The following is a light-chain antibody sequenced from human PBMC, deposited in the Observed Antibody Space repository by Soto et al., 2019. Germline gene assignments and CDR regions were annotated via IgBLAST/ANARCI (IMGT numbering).Light chain of an antibody. V-gene: IGLV2-14*01. CDR1: SSDIGGYYY. CDR2: QVT. CDR3: TSYSSSDIFYV. Sequence: QSALTQPASVSGSPGQSITISCTGTSSDIGGYYYVSWYQHHPGKAPKLLIYQVTNRPSRVSNRFSGSKSGNTASLTISGLQADDVADYYCTSYSSSDIFYVFGTGTKVTVL. J-gene: IGLJ1*01.